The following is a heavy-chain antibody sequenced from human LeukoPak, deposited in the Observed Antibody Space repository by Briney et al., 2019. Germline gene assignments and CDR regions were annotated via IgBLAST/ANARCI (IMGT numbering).Heavy chain of an antibody. CDR2: IYPGDSDT. J-gene: IGHJ5*02. Sequence: GESLKISCKGSGYSFTSYWIGWVRQMPGKGLEWMGIIYPGDSDTRYSPSFQGQVTISVDKSISTAYLQWSSLKASDTAMYYCARRGYCSSTSCLGFDPWGQGTLVTVSS. CDR1: GYSFTSYW. D-gene: IGHD2-2*01. V-gene: IGHV5-51*01. CDR3: ARRGYCSSTSCLGFDP.